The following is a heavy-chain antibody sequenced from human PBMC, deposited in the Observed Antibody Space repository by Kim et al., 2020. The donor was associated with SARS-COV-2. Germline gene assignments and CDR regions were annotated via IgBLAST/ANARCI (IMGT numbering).Heavy chain of an antibody. V-gene: IGHV4-59*01. CDR3: ACDKGPLYYYYYGMDV. Sequence: SLESRVTISVDTSKNQFSLKLSSVTAADTAVYYCACDKGPLYYYYYGMDVWGQGTTVTVSS. J-gene: IGHJ6*02.